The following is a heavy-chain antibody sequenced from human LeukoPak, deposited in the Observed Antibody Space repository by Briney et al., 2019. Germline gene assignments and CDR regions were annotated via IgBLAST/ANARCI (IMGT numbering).Heavy chain of an antibody. CDR1: GYSFTSYW. CDR3: ARLAMVRGVIQYYFDH. V-gene: IGHV5-51*01. Sequence: GESLKISCKGSGYSFTSYWIGWVRQMPGKGLEWMGIIYPGDSDNRYSPSFQGQVTISADKSISTAYLQWSSLKASDTAMYYCARLAMVRGVIQYYFDHWGQGTLVTVSS. D-gene: IGHD3-10*01. CDR2: IYPGDSDN. J-gene: IGHJ4*02.